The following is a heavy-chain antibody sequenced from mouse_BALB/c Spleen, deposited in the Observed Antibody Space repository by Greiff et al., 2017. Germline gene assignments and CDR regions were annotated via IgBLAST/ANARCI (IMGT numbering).Heavy chain of an antibody. Sequence: VQLQQSGPGLVQPSQSLSITCTVSGFSLTSYGVHWVRQSPGKGLEWLGVIWSGGSTDYNAAFISRLSISKDNSKSQVFFKMNSLQANDTAIYYCARKGFTTASYAMDYWGQGTSVTVSS. CDR1: GFSLTSYG. D-gene: IGHD1-2*01. J-gene: IGHJ4*01. CDR3: ARKGFTTASYAMDY. CDR2: IWSGGST. V-gene: IGHV2-2*02.